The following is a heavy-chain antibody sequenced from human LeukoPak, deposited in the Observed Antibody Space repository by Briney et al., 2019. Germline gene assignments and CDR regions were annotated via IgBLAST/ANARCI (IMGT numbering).Heavy chain of an antibody. CDR1: GFSFSSYW. V-gene: IGHV3-74*01. Sequence: GGSLRLSCAASGFSFSSYWMHWVRQVPGKGLVWVSRINSDGSSTIDADSVKGRFTISRDNAKNTLYLQMNSLRAEDTAVYYCARGRGSGSSDYWGQGTLVTVSS. J-gene: IGHJ4*02. CDR3: ARGRGSGSSDY. D-gene: IGHD3-10*01. CDR2: INSDGSST.